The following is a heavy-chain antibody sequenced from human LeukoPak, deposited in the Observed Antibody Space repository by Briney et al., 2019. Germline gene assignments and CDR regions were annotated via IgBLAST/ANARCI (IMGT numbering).Heavy chain of an antibody. CDR2: IYYSGST. V-gene: IGHV4-59*01. Sequence: PSETLSLTCTVSGGSISSYYWSWIRQPPGKGLEWIGYIYYSGSTNYNPSLKSRVTISVDTSKNQSSLKLSSVTAADTAVYYCARESGYGDAFDIWGQGTMVTVSS. J-gene: IGHJ3*02. CDR1: GGSISSYY. D-gene: IGHD5-12*01. CDR3: ARESGYGDAFDI.